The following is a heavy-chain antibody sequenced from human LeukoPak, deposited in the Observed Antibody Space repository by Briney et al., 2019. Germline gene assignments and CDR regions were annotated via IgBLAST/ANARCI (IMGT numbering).Heavy chain of an antibody. Sequence: ASVKVSCKASGYTFTSYGISWVRQAPGQGLEWMGWISAYNGNTNYAQKLQGRVTMTTDTSTSTAYMELKSLRFEGTAIYYCARDVDRYYYDSTAYYLDNWGQGTLVTVSS. V-gene: IGHV1-18*01. CDR1: GYTFTSYG. CDR2: ISAYNGNT. CDR3: ARDVDRYYYDSTAYYLDN. D-gene: IGHD3-22*01. J-gene: IGHJ4*02.